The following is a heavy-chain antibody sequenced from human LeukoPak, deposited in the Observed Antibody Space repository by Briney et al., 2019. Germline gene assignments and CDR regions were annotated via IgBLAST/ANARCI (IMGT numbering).Heavy chain of an antibody. CDR1: GGSINYYY. Sequence: PSETLSLTCTVSGGSINYYYWSWLRQPPGKGLEWIGYIYYSGSTNYNPSLKSRVTISLDTSKTQFSLKVRSVTAADTAVYYCARDLSSAFGYWGQGTLVTVSS. J-gene: IGHJ4*02. CDR3: ARDLSSAFGY. CDR2: IYYSGST. D-gene: IGHD6-6*01. V-gene: IGHV4-59*01.